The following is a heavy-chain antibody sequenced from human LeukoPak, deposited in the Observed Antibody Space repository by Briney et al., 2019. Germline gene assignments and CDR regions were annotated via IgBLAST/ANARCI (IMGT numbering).Heavy chain of an antibody. CDR3: AKWGFLEWFPYYFDY. Sequence: GGSLRLSCAASGFTFSSYAMSWVRQAPGKGLEWVSAISGSGGSTYYADSVKGRFTISRDNSKNTLYLQMNSLRAEDTAVYYCAKWGFLEWFPYYFDYWGQGTLVTVSS. CDR1: GFTFSSYA. J-gene: IGHJ4*02. CDR2: ISGSGGST. V-gene: IGHV3-23*01. D-gene: IGHD3-3*01.